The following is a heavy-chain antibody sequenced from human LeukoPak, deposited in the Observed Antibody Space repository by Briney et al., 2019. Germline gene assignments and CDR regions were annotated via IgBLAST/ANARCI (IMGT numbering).Heavy chain of an antibody. V-gene: IGHV1-45*02. CDR2: ITPFNGNT. CDR3: ARSIVGATYAFDI. J-gene: IGHJ3*02. Sequence: GASVKVSCKASGYTFTYRYLHWVRQAPGQALEWMGWITPFNGNTNYAQKFQDRVTITRDRSMSTAYMELSSLGSEDTAMYYCARSIVGATYAFDIWGQGTMVTVSS. D-gene: IGHD1-26*01. CDR1: GYTFTYRY.